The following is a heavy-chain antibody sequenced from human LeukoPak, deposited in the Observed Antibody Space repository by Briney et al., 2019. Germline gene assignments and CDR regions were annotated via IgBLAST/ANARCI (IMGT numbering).Heavy chain of an antibody. CDR3: AKSRGESRGASNY. D-gene: IGHD1-26*01. Sequence: GGSLRLSCAASGFTFSSYAMNWVRQAPGKGLEWVSFISGSGDTTYYAGSVKGRFTISRDSSKNTLYLRMNSLRAEDTAVYYCAKSRGESRGASNYWGQGTLVTVSS. V-gene: IGHV3-23*01. CDR1: GFTFSSYA. J-gene: IGHJ4*02. CDR2: ISGSGDTT.